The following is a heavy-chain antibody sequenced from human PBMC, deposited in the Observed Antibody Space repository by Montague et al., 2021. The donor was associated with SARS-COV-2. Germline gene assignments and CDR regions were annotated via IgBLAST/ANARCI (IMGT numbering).Heavy chain of an antibody. CDR3: ARDSFSSCTSSSCYMGGMDV. J-gene: IGHJ6*02. CDR1: GFSFGSYG. Sequence: SLRLSCAASGFSFGSYGLNWVRQAPGEGLEWVAVIWYGGSNKQYADSVKGRFTISRDNSKNTLYLQMNSLRAEDTALYYCARDSFSSCTSSSCYMGGMDVWGQGTMVTVSS. V-gene: IGHV3-33*01. CDR2: IWYGGSNK. D-gene: IGHD2-2*02.